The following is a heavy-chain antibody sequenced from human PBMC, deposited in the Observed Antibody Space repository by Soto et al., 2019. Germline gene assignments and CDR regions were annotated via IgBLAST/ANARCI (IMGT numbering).Heavy chain of an antibody. CDR2: IYYSGST. CDR3: ARARSGDRRFDS. D-gene: IGHD2-21*02. J-gene: IGHJ4*02. CDR1: GGSISSGGYY. Sequence: SETLSLTCTVSGGSISSGGYYWSWIRQHPGKGLEWIGYIYYSGSTYYNPSLKSRVTISVDTSKNQFSLKLSSVTAADTAVYNCARARSGDRRFDSWGQGALVTVSS. V-gene: IGHV4-31*03.